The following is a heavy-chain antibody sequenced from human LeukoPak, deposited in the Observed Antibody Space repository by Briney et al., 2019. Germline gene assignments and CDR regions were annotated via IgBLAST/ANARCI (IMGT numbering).Heavy chain of an antibody. D-gene: IGHD3-3*01. CDR3: ARPHYDFWSGPVAGGAFDI. Sequence: ASVKVSCKASGYTFTSYGISWVRQAPGQGLEWMGWISAYNGNTNYAQKLQGRVTMTTDTSTSTAYMELGSLRSDDTAGYYCARPHYDFWSGPVAGGAFDIWGQGTMVTVSS. V-gene: IGHV1-18*01. CDR2: ISAYNGNT. CDR1: GYTFTSYG. J-gene: IGHJ3*02.